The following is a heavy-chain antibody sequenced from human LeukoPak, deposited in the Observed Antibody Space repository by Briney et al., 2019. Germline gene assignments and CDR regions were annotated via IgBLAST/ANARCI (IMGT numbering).Heavy chain of an antibody. D-gene: IGHD3-3*01. CDR1: GYTFTSYA. Sequence: ASVKVSCKASGYTFTSYAMHWVRQAPGQRLEWMGWINAGNGNTKYSQKFQGRVTITRDTSASTAYMELSSLRSEDTAVYYCATGYYDFWSGYYRSPYFDYWGQGTLVTVSS. J-gene: IGHJ4*02. V-gene: IGHV1-3*01. CDR3: ATGYYDFWSGYYRSPYFDY. CDR2: INAGNGNT.